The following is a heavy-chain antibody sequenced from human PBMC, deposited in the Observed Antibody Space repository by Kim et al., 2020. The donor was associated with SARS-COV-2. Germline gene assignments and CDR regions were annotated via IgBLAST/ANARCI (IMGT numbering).Heavy chain of an antibody. CDR2: INHSGST. CDR1: GGSFSGYY. CDR3: ANGHSNTAMGGGDY. V-gene: IGHV4-34*01. Sequence: SETLSLTCAVYGGSFSGYYWSWIRQPPGKGLEWIGEINHSGSTNYNPSLKSRVTISVDTSKNQFSLKLSSVTAADTAVYYCANGHSNTAMGGGDYWGQGTLVTVSS. D-gene: IGHD5-18*01. J-gene: IGHJ4*02.